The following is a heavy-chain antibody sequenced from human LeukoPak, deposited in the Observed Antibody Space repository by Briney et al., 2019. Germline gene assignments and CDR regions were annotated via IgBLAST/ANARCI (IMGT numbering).Heavy chain of an antibody. CDR1: GFPFSINA. CDR2: ISGSGGST. V-gene: IGHV3-23*01. CDR3: AKAHCGSASCSRADY. Sequence: GGSLKLSCAASGFPFSINAMAWVRQAPGEGLGWVSAISGSGGSTLYADSVKGRFTISRDNSENTVYLQMNSLAVEDTAVYYCAKAHCGSASCSRADYWGKGTQVTVSS. J-gene: IGHJ4*02. D-gene: IGHD2-2*01.